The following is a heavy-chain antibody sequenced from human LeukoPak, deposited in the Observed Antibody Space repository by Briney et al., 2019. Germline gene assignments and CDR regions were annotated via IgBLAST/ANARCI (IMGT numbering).Heavy chain of an antibody. Sequence: EASVKVSCKASGYTFTSYGISWVRQAPGQGLEWMGWISAYNGNTNYAQKLQGRVTMTTDTSTSTAYMELSSLRSDDTAVYYCARGMAGYVVDAFDIWGQGTMVTVSS. CDR2: ISAYNGNT. CDR3: ARGMAGYVVDAFDI. J-gene: IGHJ3*02. D-gene: IGHD5-12*01. CDR1: GYTFTSYG. V-gene: IGHV1-18*01.